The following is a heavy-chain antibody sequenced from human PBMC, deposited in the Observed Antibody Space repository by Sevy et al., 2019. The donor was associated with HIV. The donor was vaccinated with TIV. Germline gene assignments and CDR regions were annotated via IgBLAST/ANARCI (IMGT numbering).Heavy chain of an antibody. D-gene: IGHD3-10*01. J-gene: IGHJ4*02. CDR3: ARVLGDGVIDY. CDR1: GFTFSSYG. Sequence: GGSLRLSCAASGFTFSSYGMHWVRQAPGKGLEWVAVIWPDGSNKYYADSVKGRFTISRDNSKNTLYLQINSLRAEDKAVYYCARVLGDGVIDYWGQGTLVTVSS. V-gene: IGHV3-33*01. CDR2: IWPDGSNK.